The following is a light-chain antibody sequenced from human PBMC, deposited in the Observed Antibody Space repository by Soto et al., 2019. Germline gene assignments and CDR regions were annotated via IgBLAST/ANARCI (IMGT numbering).Light chain of an antibody. Sequence: EIVLTQSPATLSLSSGERATLSCRASQSVSSYLAWYQQKPGQAPRLLIYDASNKATGITARFSGSGSGTDFTLTISSLEPEYFAVYYCQQRSNWPGTFGQGTKLEIK. CDR3: QQRSNWPGT. V-gene: IGKV3-11*01. CDR1: QSVSSY. J-gene: IGKJ2*01. CDR2: DAS.